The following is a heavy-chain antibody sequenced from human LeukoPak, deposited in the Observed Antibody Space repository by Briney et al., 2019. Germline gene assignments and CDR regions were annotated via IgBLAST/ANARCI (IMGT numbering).Heavy chain of an antibody. D-gene: IGHD1-26*01. CDR3: QGYGGSYYDAFDI. CDR1: GGSISSGDYY. J-gene: IGHJ3*02. Sequence: SETLSLTCTVSGGSISSGDYYWSWIRQPPGKGLEWIGYIYYSGSTYYNPSLKSRVTISVDTSKNQFSLKLSSVTDADTAVYYCQGYGGSYYDAFDIWGQGTMVTVSS. V-gene: IGHV4-30-4*08. CDR2: IYYSGST.